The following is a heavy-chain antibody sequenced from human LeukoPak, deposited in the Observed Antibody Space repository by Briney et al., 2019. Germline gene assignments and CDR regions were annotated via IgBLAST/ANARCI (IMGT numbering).Heavy chain of an antibody. V-gene: IGHV3-30*04. CDR2: ISYDGSNK. J-gene: IGHJ4*02. CDR3: ASRHYDFGYY. D-gene: IGHD4-17*01. CDR1: GFTFSTYP. Sequence: GGSLRLSCAASGFTFSTYPVHWVRQAPGKGLEWVAVISYDGSNKYYADSVKGRFTISRDNSKNTLYLQMNSLRAEDTAIYYCASRHYDFGYYWGQGTLVTVSS.